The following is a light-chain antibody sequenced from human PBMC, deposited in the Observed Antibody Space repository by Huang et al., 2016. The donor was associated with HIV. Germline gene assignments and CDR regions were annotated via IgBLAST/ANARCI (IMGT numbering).Light chain of an antibody. CDR2: GSS. V-gene: IGKV3-15*01. J-gene: IGKJ4*01. Sequence: EIVMTQSPATLSVSPGQRVTLSCRSNRSVSTNLAWYQQRHGQPPMLLIYGSSTRAPGIRARCSGSGSGTDFSLTISSLQSEDFALYYCHQYNNWLLSFGGGTRV. CDR1: RSVSTN. CDR3: HQYNNWLLS.